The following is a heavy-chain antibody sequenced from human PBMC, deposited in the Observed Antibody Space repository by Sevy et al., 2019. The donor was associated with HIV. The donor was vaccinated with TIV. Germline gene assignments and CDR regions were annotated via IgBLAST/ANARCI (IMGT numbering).Heavy chain of an antibody. D-gene: IGHD3-10*01. CDR2: VKTDGSGT. V-gene: IGHV3-74*01. Sequence: VGSLRLSCTASGLTFSKSWMHWVRQVPGKGLQWVSRVKTDGSGTIYADSVKGRFIISRDNAKNTVYLQMNSLRAEDTAVYFCVRDSGSYSLFDYWGQGTLVTVSS. CDR3: VRDSGSYSLFDY. J-gene: IGHJ4*02. CDR1: GLTFSKSW.